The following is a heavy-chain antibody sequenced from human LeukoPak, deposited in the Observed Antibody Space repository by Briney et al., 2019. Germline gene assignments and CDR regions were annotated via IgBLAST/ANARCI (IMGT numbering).Heavy chain of an antibody. D-gene: IGHD2-21*01. CDR2: IHPNSGGT. V-gene: IGHV1-2*02. J-gene: IGHJ4*02. CDR3: ARVVVRGANNYRDY. CDR1: GYTFTGYY. Sequence: ASVKVSCKASGYTFTGYYLHWVRQAPGQGLEWMGWIHPNSGGTNYAQKFQGRVTMTRGTSISTAYLDLSRLRSDDTAVYYCARVVVRGANNYRDYWGQGTLVTVSS.